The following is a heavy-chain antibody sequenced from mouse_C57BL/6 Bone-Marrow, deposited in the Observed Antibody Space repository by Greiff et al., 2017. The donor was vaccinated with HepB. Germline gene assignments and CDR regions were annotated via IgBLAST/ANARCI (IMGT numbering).Heavy chain of an antibody. CDR1: GFTFSSYG. CDR3: PRQGLRPFAY. V-gene: IGHV5-6*01. D-gene: IGHD1-2*01. Sequence: EVQGVESGGDLVKPGGSLKLSCAASGFTFSSYGMSWVRQTPDKRLAWVATISSGGSYTYYPDSVKGRFTISRDNAKNTLYLQMSSLKSEDTAMYYCPRQGLRPFAYWGQGTLVTVSA. J-gene: IGHJ3*01. CDR2: ISSGGSYT.